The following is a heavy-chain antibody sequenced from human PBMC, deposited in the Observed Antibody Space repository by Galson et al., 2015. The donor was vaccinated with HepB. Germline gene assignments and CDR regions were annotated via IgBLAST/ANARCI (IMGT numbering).Heavy chain of an antibody. Sequence: SLRLSCAGSRFTFNNYTMNWVRQAPGEGLEWISYISDNGAISYYADSVKGRFTVSRDNAKKSLFLQMNRLRADDTAVYYCAKAAGWFDPLGQGTLVTVSS. CDR1: RFTFNNYT. CDR2: ISDNGAIS. J-gene: IGHJ5*02. CDR3: AKAAGWFDP. V-gene: IGHV3-48*03.